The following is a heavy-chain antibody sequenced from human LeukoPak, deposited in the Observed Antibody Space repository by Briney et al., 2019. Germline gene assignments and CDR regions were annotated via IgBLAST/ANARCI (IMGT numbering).Heavy chain of an antibody. Sequence: ASVKVSCKTSGYIFTDYYIHWVRQAPGQGLEWMGWINPNSGGTNYAQMFQGRVTMTGDMSINTVYMELSRLTSDDMAVYYCARPSFSSSYSRSVKNWFDPWGQGTLVTVSS. CDR1: GYIFTDYY. CDR2: INPNSGGT. J-gene: IGHJ5*02. D-gene: IGHD3-22*01. V-gene: IGHV1-2*02. CDR3: ARPSFSSSYSRSVKNWFDP.